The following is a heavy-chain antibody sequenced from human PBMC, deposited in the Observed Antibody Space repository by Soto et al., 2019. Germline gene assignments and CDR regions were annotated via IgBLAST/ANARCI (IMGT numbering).Heavy chain of an antibody. CDR2: ISGSGGST. V-gene: IGHV3-23*01. J-gene: IGHJ3*02. Sequence: GGSLRLSCAASGFTFSSYAMSWVRQAPGKGLEWVSAISGSGGSTYYADSVKGRFTISRDNSKNTLYLQMNGLRAEDTAVYYCAKDPAAVAGTGDAFDIWGQGTMVTVSS. D-gene: IGHD6-19*01. CDR3: AKDPAAVAGTGDAFDI. CDR1: GFTFSSYA.